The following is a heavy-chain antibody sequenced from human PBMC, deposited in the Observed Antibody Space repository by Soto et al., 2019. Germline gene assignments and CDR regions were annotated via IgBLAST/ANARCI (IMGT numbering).Heavy chain of an antibody. CDR1: GFTFSSYA. CDR2: ISYDGSNK. Sequence: QPGGSLRLSCAASGFTFSSYAMHWVRQAPGKGLEWVAVISYDGSNKYYADSVKGRFTISRDNSKNTLYLQMNSLRAEDTAVYYCARDNVVGLLYYYYRLDVWGQGTTVTVSS. CDR3: ARDNVVGLLYYYYRLDV. V-gene: IGHV3-30-3*01. D-gene: IGHD2-15*01. J-gene: IGHJ6*02.